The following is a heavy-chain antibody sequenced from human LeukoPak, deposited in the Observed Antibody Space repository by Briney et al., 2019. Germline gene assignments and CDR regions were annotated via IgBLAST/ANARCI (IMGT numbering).Heavy chain of an antibody. CDR3: ARMGGYSGYATH. CDR1: GGSISTYY. CDR2: IHYSGTT. J-gene: IGHJ4*02. Sequence: SATLSLTCTVSGGSISTYYWSWIRQPPGKGLEWIGYIHYSGTTNYSPSPKNRVTISLDTSKNQFSLNLSSVTAADTAVYYCARMGGYSGYATHWGQGTLVTVSS. V-gene: IGHV4-59*08. D-gene: IGHD5-12*01.